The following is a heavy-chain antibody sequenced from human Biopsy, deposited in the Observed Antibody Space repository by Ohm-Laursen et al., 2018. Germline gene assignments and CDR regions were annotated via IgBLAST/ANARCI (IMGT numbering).Heavy chain of an antibody. V-gene: IGHV1-69*01. D-gene: IGHD1-26*01. J-gene: IGHJ6*02. CDR2: IIPMSRTP. CDR3: ASPNSGTYDV. Sequence: GSSVKFSCKTSGGSFSMDAFSWMRQVPGQGLEWMGLIIPMSRTPDYAQKFQGRVTFTADESTSTVYMELTSLTSDDTAVYYCASPNSGTYDVWGQGTTVTVSS. CDR1: GGSFSMDA.